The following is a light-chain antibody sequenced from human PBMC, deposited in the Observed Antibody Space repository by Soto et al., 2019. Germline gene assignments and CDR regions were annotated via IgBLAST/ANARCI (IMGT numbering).Light chain of an antibody. J-gene: IGLJ2*01. V-gene: IGLV2-14*01. Sequence: QSALTQPASVSGSPGQSITISCTGSSSDVVGYDYVSWYQQHPGKAPKLMIYDVSNRPPGVSNRFSGSKSANTASPAISGLQAEDEAYYYCSSYSSSSTLFGGGTKLTVL. CDR1: SSDVVGYDY. CDR3: SSYSSSSTL. CDR2: DVS.